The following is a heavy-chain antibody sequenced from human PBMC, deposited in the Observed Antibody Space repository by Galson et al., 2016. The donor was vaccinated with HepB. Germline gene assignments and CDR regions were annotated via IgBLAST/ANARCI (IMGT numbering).Heavy chain of an antibody. D-gene: IGHD2-2*01. CDR1: GGSFSHYY. CDR3: ARRCSRTSCRPPWFDP. J-gene: IGHJ5*02. V-gene: IGHV4-34*01. Sequence: SETLSLTCAVSGGSFSHYYWSWIRQSPGTGLEWLGEINLSGSTNYKASLKSRLRMSIDTSRNQFSMRLSSVTAADTAVYFCARRCSRTSCRPPWFDPWGQGTQVTVSS. CDR2: INLSGST.